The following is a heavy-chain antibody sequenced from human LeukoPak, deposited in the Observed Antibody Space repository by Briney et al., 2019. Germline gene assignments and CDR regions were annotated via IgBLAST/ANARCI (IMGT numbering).Heavy chain of an antibody. CDR3: AREPTYDFWSGYPFDY. CDR1: GYSISSGYF. Sequence: MASETLSLTCTVSGYSISSGYFWGWIRQPPGNGLEWIGSMYHSGSTYYNPSLKSRVTISVDMSKNQFSLKLSSVTAADTAVYYCAREPTYDFWSGYPFDYWGQGTLVSVSS. CDR2: MYHSGST. D-gene: IGHD3/OR15-3a*01. J-gene: IGHJ4*02. V-gene: IGHV4-38-2*02.